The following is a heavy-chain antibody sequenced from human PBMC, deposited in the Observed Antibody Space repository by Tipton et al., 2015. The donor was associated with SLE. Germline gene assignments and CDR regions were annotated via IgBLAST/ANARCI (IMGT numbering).Heavy chain of an antibody. CDR3: AGLYSSSWLPFGYNYYGMYV. CDR1: GGSFSGYY. V-gene: IGHV4-34*01. J-gene: IGHJ6*02. CDR2: INHSGST. D-gene: IGHD6-13*01. Sequence: TLSLTCAVYGGSFSGYYWSWIRQPPGKGLEWIGEINHSGSTNYNRSLKSRVTISVDTSKNQFSLKLSSVTAADTAVYYCAGLYSSSWLPFGYNYYGMYVWGQVTTVTVSS.